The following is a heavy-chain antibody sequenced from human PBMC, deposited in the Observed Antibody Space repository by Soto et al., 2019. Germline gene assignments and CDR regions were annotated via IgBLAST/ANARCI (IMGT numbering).Heavy chain of an antibody. CDR3: AQFGTPGIRAVAGSGRYYYYMDV. CDR1: GFTFSSYS. V-gene: IGHV3-21*01. D-gene: IGHD6-19*01. CDR2: ISSSSSYI. J-gene: IGHJ6*03. Sequence: PGGSLRLSCAASGFTFSSYSMNWVRQAPGKGLEWVSSISSSSSYIYYADSVKGRFTISRDNAKNSLYLQMNSLRAEDTAVYYCAQFGTPGIRAVAGSGRYYYYMDVWGKGTTVTVSS.